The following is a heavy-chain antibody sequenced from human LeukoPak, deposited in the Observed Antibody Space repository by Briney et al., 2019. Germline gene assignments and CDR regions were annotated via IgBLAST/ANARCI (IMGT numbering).Heavy chain of an antibody. CDR3: ARGRDEIDY. D-gene: IGHD3-10*01. V-gene: IGHV1-2*02. J-gene: IGHJ4*02. CDR1: GYXFTGYY. Sequence: ASVKVSCKASGYXFTGYYMHWVRQAPGQGLEWLGWINPNSGDSNIAQNFQIRVTMTRDKSISTIYMELRRPRFDDTAVYYCARGRDEIDYWGQGTLVTDSS. CDR2: INPNSGDS.